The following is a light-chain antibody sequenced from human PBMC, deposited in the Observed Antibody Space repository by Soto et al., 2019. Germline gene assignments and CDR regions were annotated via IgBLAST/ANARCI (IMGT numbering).Light chain of an antibody. CDR3: NSYTRSYTYV. CDR1: SSDVGAYNY. CDR2: DVS. J-gene: IGLJ1*01. V-gene: IGLV2-14*01. Sequence: QSVLTQPASVSGSPGQSITISCSVTSSDVGAYNYVSWYQQYPGKAPELMIYDVSNPPSGISDRFSGSKSGNTASLTISGLQAEDEADYYFNSYTRSYTYVSGNGTKVTVL.